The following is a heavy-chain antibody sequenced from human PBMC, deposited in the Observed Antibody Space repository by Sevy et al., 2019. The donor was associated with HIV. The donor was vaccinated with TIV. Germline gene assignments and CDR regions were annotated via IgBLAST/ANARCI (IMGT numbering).Heavy chain of an antibody. J-gene: IGHJ6*02. Sequence: GGSLRLSCVASEFTFSSHSMNWVRQAPGKGLEWVSYISGGSRNIYYADSVKGRFTISRDNARNSLSLQMNSLRDEDTAVYYCVRDGQRGYDMDVWGQRTTVTVSS. D-gene: IGHD3-16*01. V-gene: IGHV3-48*02. CDR1: EFTFSSHS. CDR2: ISGGSRNI. CDR3: VRDGQRGYDMDV.